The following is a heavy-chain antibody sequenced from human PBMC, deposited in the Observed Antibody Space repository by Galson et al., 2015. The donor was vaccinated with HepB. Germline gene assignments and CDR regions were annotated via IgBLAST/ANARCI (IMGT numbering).Heavy chain of an antibody. V-gene: IGHV1-3*01. Sequence: SVKVSCKASGYTFTSYAMHWVRQAPGQRLEWMGWINAGNGNTKYSQKFQGRVTITRDTSASTAYMELSSLRSEDTAVYYCAREGDGYWYFDLWGRGTLVTVSS. J-gene: IGHJ2*01. CDR2: INAGNGNT. CDR1: GYTFTSYA. D-gene: IGHD2-21*02. CDR3: AREGDGYWYFDL.